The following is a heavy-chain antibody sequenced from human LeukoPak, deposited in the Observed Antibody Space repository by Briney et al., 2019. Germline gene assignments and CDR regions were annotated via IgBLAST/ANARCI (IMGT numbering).Heavy chain of an antibody. D-gene: IGHD1-26*01. V-gene: IGHV3-21*01. CDR3: ASGIVGATRYAFDI. CDR2: ISSSSSYI. J-gene: IGHJ3*02. Sequence: GGSLRLSCAASGFTFSSYSMNWVRQAPGKGLEWVSSISSSSSYIYYADSVKGRFTISRDNAKNSLYLQMNSLRAEDTAVYYCASGIVGATRYAFDIWGQGTMVTVSS. CDR1: GFTFSSYS.